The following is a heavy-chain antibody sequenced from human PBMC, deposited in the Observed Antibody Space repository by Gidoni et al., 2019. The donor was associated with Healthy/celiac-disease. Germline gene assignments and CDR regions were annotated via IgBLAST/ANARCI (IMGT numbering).Heavy chain of an antibody. CDR1: GFTFSSYG. J-gene: IGHJ4*02. CDR3: AKDSMGAGWLQFIPPSS. D-gene: IGHD5-12*01. V-gene: IGHV3-30*18. Sequence: QVQLVESGGGVVQPGRSLRLSCAASGFTFSSYGMHWVRQAPGKGLEWVAVISYDGSNKYYADSVKGRFTISRDNSKNTLYLQMNSLRAEDTAVYYCAKDSMGAGWLQFIPPSSWGQGTLVTVSS. CDR2: ISYDGSNK.